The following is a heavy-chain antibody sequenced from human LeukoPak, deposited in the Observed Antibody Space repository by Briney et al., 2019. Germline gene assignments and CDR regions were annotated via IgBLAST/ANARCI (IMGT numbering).Heavy chain of an antibody. D-gene: IGHD1-26*01. CDR1: GFTFRNYE. V-gene: IGHV3-23*01. CDR2: IHGYSGET. Sequence: GGSLRLSCEASGFTFRNYEMSWVRQAPGKGLEWVSGIHGYSGETSYAQSVKGRFTISRDNSKNTLYQQMNSLRAEDTALYYCAKRLTSLGPTNDYWGQATRVTVSS. CDR3: AKRLTSLGPTNDY. J-gene: IGHJ4*02.